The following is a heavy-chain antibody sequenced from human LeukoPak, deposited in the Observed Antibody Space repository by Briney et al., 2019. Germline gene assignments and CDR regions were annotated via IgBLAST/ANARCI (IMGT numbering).Heavy chain of an antibody. Sequence: PSETLSLTCGVSGASFSGYYWSWIHQSPGKGLEWIGEINHSGGTNYNPSLKSRVTISVDTSKKQFSLKLRSVTAEDTAVYYCATDRYYGSGSYYKFDYWGQGTLVTVSS. J-gene: IGHJ4*02. V-gene: IGHV4-34*01. D-gene: IGHD3-10*01. CDR1: GASFSGYY. CDR3: ATDRYYGSGSYYKFDY. CDR2: INHSGGT.